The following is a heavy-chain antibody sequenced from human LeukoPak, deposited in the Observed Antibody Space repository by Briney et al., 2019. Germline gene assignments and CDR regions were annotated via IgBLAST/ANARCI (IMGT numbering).Heavy chain of an antibody. V-gene: IGHV7-4-1*02. CDR1: GYTFTSYA. Sequence: APVKVSCKASGYTFTSYAMNWVRQAPGQGLEWMGWINTNTGNPTYAQGFTGRFVFSLDTSVSTAYLQISSLKAEDTAVYYCARDRRDVLYCSGGSCYSVWFDPWGQGTLVTVSS. D-gene: IGHD2-15*01. J-gene: IGHJ5*02. CDR2: INTNTGNP. CDR3: ARDRRDVLYCSGGSCYSVWFDP.